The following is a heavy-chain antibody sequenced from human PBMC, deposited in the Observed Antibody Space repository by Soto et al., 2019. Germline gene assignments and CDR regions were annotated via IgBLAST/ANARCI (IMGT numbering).Heavy chain of an antibody. Sequence: ASVKVSCKASGYTFTGYYMHWVRQAPGQGLEWMGWINPNSGGTNYAQKFQGRVTMTRDTSISTAYMELSSLRSEDTAVYYCARGPAQYDYVWGSYRFMDVWGQGTTVTVSS. D-gene: IGHD3-16*02. CDR3: ARGPAQYDYVWGSYRFMDV. V-gene: IGHV1-2*02. CDR1: GYTFTGYY. J-gene: IGHJ6*02. CDR2: INPNSGGT.